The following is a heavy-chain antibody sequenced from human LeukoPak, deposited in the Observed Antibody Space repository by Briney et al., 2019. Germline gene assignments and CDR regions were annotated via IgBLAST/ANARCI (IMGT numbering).Heavy chain of an antibody. Sequence: PGGSLRLSCAASGFTFSSYGMYWVRQAPGKGLEWVAFIRYDGSNKYYADSVKGRFTVSRDNSKNTLYLQMNSLRAEDTAVYYCAKTAPIVVVVAASQPMDVWGKGTTVTVSS. D-gene: IGHD2-15*01. J-gene: IGHJ6*03. V-gene: IGHV3-30*02. CDR3: AKTAPIVVVVAASQPMDV. CDR2: IRYDGSNK. CDR1: GFTFSSYG.